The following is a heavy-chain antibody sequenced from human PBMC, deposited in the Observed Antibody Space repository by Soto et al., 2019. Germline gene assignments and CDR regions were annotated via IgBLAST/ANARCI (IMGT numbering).Heavy chain of an antibody. V-gene: IGHV2-5*02. D-gene: IGHD3-10*01. CDR2: IYWDDDK. CDR1: GFSLSTSGVG. J-gene: IGHJ6*03. CDR3: THLNYYDSGSYYYYYYMDV. Sequence: SGPTLVNPTQTLTLSCTFSGFSLSTSGVGVGWIRQPPGKALEWLALIYWDDDKRYSPNLKSRLTIDKDTPKNQVVLTKIDMDPVDTATYYCTHLNYYDSGSYYYYYYMDVWGKGTTVTVSS.